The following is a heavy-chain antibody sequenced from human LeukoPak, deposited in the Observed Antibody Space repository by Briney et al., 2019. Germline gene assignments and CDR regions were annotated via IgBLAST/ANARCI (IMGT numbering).Heavy chain of an antibody. D-gene: IGHD6-6*01. J-gene: IGHJ4*02. CDR2: ISWNSGSI. Sequence: PGGSLRLSCAASGFTFDDYAMHWVRQAPGKGLEWVSGISWNSGSIGYADSVKGRFTISRDNAKNTLYLQMNSLRAEDTAVYYCARMYSSSAFDFWGQGTLVTVSS. CDR1: GFTFDDYA. V-gene: IGHV3-9*01. CDR3: ARMYSSSAFDF.